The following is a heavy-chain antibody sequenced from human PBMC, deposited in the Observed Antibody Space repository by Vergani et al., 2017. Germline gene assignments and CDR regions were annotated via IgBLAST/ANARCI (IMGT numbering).Heavy chain of an antibody. D-gene: IGHD1-26*01. Sequence: EVQLLESGGGLVQPGGSLRLSCAASGFTVSSYAMSWVRQAPGKGLEWVSVFNSRGGSTYYADSVKGRFTISRDNSDNTLYLQMNSLRAEDTALYYCAKDLGATTPRPRYYGMDVWGQGTTVTVSS. CDR3: AKDLGATTPRPRYYGMDV. CDR2: FNSRGGST. CDR1: GFTVSSYA. J-gene: IGHJ6*02. V-gene: IGHV3-23*01.